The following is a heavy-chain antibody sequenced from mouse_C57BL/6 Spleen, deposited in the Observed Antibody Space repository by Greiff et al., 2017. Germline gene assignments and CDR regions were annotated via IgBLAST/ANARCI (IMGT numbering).Heavy chain of an antibody. J-gene: IGHJ4*01. V-gene: IGHV1-74*01. CDR3: AIRGDY. CDR2: IHPSDSDT. CDR1: GYTFTSYW. Sequence: QVQLQQPGAELVKPGASVKVSCKASGYTFTSYWMHWVQQRPGQGLEWIGSIHPSDSDTNYTQKFKGKATLTVDKSSSTAYMQLSSLTSEDAAVYYCAIRGDYWGQGTSVTVSS.